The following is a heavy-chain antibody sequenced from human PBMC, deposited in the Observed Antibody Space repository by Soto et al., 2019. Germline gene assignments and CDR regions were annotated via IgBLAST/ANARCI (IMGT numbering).Heavy chain of an antibody. V-gene: IGHV4-34*01. CDR2: INHSGST. CDR3: ARSVAIAYFDY. J-gene: IGHJ4*02. Sequence: SETLSLTCAVYGGSFSGYYWSWIRQPPGKGLEWIGEINHSGSTNYNPSLKSRVTISVDTSKNQFSLKLSSVTAADTAVYYCARSVAIAYFDYWGQGTLVTVSS. CDR1: GGSFSGYY.